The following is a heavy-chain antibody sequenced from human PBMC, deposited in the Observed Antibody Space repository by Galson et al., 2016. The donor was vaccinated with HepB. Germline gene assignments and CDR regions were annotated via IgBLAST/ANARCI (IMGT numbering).Heavy chain of an antibody. J-gene: IGHJ3*02. D-gene: IGHD5-12*01. CDR2: ISYDGSNK. V-gene: IGHV3-30*03. CDR3: ASEVYSPCDYDGVDI. CDR1: GFTFTTHG. Sequence: SLRLSCAASGFTFTTHGMHWVRQAPGKGLEWVAVISYDGSNKYYADSVKGRFTISRDNSKNTLYLQMNSLRADDTAVYYCASEVYSPCDYDGVDIWGQGTTVTVSS.